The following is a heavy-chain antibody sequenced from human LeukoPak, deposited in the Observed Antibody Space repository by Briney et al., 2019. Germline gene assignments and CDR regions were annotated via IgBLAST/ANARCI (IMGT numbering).Heavy chain of an antibody. CDR3: ATPSSTILAEAIRGYYDSSGYYYYFDY. V-gene: IGHV1-2*02. Sequence: GASVKVSCKASGYTFTGYYMHWVRQAPGQGLEWMGWINPNSGGTNYAQKFQGRVTMTRDTSISTAYMELSRLRSDDTAVYYCATPSSTILAEAIRGYYDSSGYYYYFDYWGQGTLVTVSS. CDR1: GYTFTGYY. CDR2: INPNSGGT. D-gene: IGHD3-22*01. J-gene: IGHJ4*02.